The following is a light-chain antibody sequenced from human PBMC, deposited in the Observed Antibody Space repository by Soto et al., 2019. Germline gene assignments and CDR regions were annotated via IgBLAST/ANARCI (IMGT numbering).Light chain of an antibody. CDR3: SSYAGSNNNYV. CDR2: EVS. Sequence: QSVLTQPPSASGSPGQSVTISCTGTSSDVRGYNYVSWYQQHPGKAPKLMIYEVSKRPSGVPVRFSGSKSGNTASLTVSGLQAEDEADYYCSSYAGSNNNYVFGTGTKVTVL. J-gene: IGLJ1*01. V-gene: IGLV2-8*01. CDR1: SSDVRGYNY.